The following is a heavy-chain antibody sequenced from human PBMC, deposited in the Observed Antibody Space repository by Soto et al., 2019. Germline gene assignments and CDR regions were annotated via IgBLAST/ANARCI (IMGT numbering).Heavy chain of an antibody. Sequence: SQTLSLTCVISGDSVSSNGACWNWIRQSPSRGLQWLGRIYYRSKWFHDYAASVESRMAINPDTSRNQFSLQLNYVTPEDTAVYYCARHGIAAAGTDYYYYYGMDVWGQGTTVTVSS. V-gene: IGHV6-1*01. CDR2: IYYRSKWFH. CDR3: ARHGIAAAGTDYYYYYGMDV. D-gene: IGHD6-13*01. J-gene: IGHJ6*02. CDR1: GDSVSSNGAC.